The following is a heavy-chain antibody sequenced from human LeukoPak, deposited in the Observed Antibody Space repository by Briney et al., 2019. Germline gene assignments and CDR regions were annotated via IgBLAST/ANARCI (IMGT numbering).Heavy chain of an antibody. V-gene: IGHV4-59*08. CDR2: IYYSGST. CDR1: GGSISSYY. J-gene: IGHJ3*02. CDR3: ASHEQQLVRGAFDI. Sequence: SETLSLTCTVSGGSISSYYWSRIRQPPGKGLEWIGYIYYSGSTNYNPSLKSRVTISVDTSKNQFSLKLSSVTAADTAVYYCASHEQQLVRGAFDIWGQGTMVTVSS. D-gene: IGHD6-13*01.